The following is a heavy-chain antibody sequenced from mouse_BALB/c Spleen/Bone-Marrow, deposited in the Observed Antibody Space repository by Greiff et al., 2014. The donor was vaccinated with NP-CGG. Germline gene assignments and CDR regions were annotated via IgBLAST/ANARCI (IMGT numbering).Heavy chain of an antibody. CDR1: GYTFTSYW. J-gene: IGHJ3*01. CDR2: IYPGNSDT. D-gene: IGHD2-14*01. CDR3: TRYYYRFSAWFAY. Sequence: EVQLQQSGTVLARPGASVKMSCKASGYTFTSYWMHWVKQRPGQGLEWIGAIYPGNSDTSYNQKFKGKAKPTAVTSTSTAYMELSSLTNEDSAVYYCTRYYYRFSAWFAYRGQGTLVTVSA. V-gene: IGHV1-5*01.